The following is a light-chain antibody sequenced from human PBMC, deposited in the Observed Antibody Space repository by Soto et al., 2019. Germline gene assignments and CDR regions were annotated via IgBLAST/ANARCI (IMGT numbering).Light chain of an antibody. CDR3: QQRSNWPRT. V-gene: IGKV3-11*01. J-gene: IGKJ1*01. Sequence: EIVMTQSPGTLSVSPGERATLSCRASQSVSSYLAWYQQNPGQAPRLLIYDVSNRATGIPARFSGSGSGTDFTLTISSLEPEDFAVYYCQQRSNWPRTFGQGTKVDIK. CDR1: QSVSSY. CDR2: DVS.